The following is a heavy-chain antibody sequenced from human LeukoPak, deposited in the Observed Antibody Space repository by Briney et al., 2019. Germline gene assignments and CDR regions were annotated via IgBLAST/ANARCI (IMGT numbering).Heavy chain of an antibody. Sequence: GRSLRLSCAASGFTFSSYGMHWVRQAPGKGLEWVAVIWYDGSNKYYADSVKGRFTISRDNSKNTLYLQMNSLRAEDTAVYYCEREAYGSGSPYFDYWGQGTLVTVSS. CDR2: IWYDGSNK. V-gene: IGHV3-33*01. J-gene: IGHJ4*02. D-gene: IGHD3-10*01. CDR3: EREAYGSGSPYFDY. CDR1: GFTFSSYG.